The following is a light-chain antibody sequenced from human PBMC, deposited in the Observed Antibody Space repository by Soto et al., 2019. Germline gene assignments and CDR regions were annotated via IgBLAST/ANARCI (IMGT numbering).Light chain of an antibody. Sequence: VIAHSPATLSVSPGERATLSCRASQSVSSNLAWYQQKPGQAPRLLIYGASTRATGIPVRFRGSGSGTEFTLTISSLQSEDFAVYYCQQYNNWPPWTFGQGTKVDIK. J-gene: IGKJ1*01. V-gene: IGKV3-15*01. CDR2: GAS. CDR3: QQYNNWPPWT. CDR1: QSVSSN.